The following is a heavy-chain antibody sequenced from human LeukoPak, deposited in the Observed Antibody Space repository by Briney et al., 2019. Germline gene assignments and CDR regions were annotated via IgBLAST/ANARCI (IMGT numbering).Heavy chain of an antibody. CDR3: ATEQQRRYYFDY. V-gene: IGHV1-24*01. CDR1: GYSLTEVS. J-gene: IGHJ4*02. CDR2: FDPEDGET. Sequence: APVRVSSTLSGYSLTEVSMHWVHQAAGRGLKWMGGFDPEDGETIYAQKFQGRVTMTEDTSTDTAYMELSSLRSEDTAVYYCATEQQRRYYFDYWGQGTLVTVSS. D-gene: IGHD6-13*01.